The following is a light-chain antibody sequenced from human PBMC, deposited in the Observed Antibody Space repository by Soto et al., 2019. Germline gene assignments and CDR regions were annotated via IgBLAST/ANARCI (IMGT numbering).Light chain of an antibody. V-gene: IGLV2-8*01. CDR2: EVI. J-gene: IGLJ2*01. Sequence: QSVLTQPPSASESPGQSVTISCAGTSSDVGGYNFVSWYQQHPGKVPKLMIYEVIKRPSGVPDRFSGSKSGNTASLTVSGLHAEDEADYYCSSYSGSDNFVVFGGGTKVTV. CDR1: SSDVGGYNF. CDR3: SSYSGSDNFVV.